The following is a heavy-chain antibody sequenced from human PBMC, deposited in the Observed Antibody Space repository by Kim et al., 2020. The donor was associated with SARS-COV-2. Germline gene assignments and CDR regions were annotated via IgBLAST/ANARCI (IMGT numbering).Heavy chain of an antibody. D-gene: IGHD5-18*01. Sequence: GGSLRLSCAASGFTFSSYGMHWVRQAPGKGLEWVAVISYDGSNKYYADSVKGRFTISRDNSKNTLYLQMNSLRAEDTAVYYCAKGIASYGPDHYYYYYGMDVWGQGTTVTVSS. CDR1: GFTFSSYG. CDR2: ISYDGSNK. V-gene: IGHV3-30*18. J-gene: IGHJ6*02. CDR3: AKGIASYGPDHYYYYYGMDV.